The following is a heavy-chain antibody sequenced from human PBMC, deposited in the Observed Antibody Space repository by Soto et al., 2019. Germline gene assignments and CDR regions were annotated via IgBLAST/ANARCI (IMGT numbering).Heavy chain of an antibody. J-gene: IGHJ5*02. CDR3: ARDFAPDYGDYEPSWFDP. V-gene: IGHV3-30-3*01. D-gene: IGHD4-17*01. Sequence: PGGSLRLSCAASGFTFSSYAMHWVRQAPGKGLEWVAVISYDGSNKYYADSVKGRFTISRDNSKNTLYLQMNSLRAEDTAVYYCARDFAPDYGDYEPSWFDPWGQGTLVTVS. CDR2: ISYDGSNK. CDR1: GFTFSSYA.